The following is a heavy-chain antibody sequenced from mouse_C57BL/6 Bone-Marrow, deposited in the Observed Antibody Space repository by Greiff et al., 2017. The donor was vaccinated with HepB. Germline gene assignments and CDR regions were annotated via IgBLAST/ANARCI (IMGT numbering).Heavy chain of an antibody. CDR3: ARPYYGNFYWYFDV. V-gene: IGHV15-2*01. D-gene: IGHD2-10*01. Sequence: QVQLQQSGSELRSPGSSVKLSCKDFDSEVFPIAYMSWVRQKPGHGFEWIGGILPSIGRTIYGEKFEDKATLDADTLSNTAYLELNSLTSEDSAIYYCARPYYGNFYWYFDVWGTGTTVTVSS. CDR1: DSEVFPIAY. CDR2: ILPSIGRT. J-gene: IGHJ1*03.